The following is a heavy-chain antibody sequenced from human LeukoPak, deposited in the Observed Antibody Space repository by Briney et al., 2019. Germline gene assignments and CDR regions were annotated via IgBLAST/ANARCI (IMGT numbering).Heavy chain of an antibody. CDR2: VYHSGGA. Sequence: SENLSLTCTVSGGSISSPHNYWAWIRQPPGKGLEWIGSVYHSGGAYINPSLQSRVTISLEASTNLFSLKLSAVTAADTAFYYCARSGFQQCFDYWGQGILVTVSS. CDR1: GGSISSPHNY. V-gene: IGHV4-39*07. CDR3: ARSGFQQCFDY. D-gene: IGHD3-22*01. J-gene: IGHJ4*02.